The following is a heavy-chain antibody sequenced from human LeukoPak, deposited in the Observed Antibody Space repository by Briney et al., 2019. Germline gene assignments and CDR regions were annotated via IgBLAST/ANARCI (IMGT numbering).Heavy chain of an antibody. V-gene: IGHV3-30*04. J-gene: IGHJ3*02. CDR2: VSYDGRYQ. CDR3: ARMMTDFDGSGHDIQRGAFDI. CDR1: GFTFNRYR. Sequence: GGSLRLSCAASGFTFNRYRMHWVRQAPGKGLEWVAVVSYDGRYQFYADSVKGRFTVSRDNSKNTLFLQMNSLRAEDTAVYHCARMMTDFDGSGHDIQRGAFDIWGQGAMVTVS. D-gene: IGHD3-22*01.